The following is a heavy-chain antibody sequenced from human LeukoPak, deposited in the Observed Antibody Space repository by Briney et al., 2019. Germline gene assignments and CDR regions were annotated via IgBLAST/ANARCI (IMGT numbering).Heavy chain of an antibody. CDR3: ARDLGIAARPVFDQ. CDR1: GFSFSNYA. J-gene: IGHJ4*02. D-gene: IGHD6-6*01. Sequence: PGGSLRLSCAASGFSFSNYAMNWVRQAPGKGLEWVSTFSGSGGNTYYADSVKGRFTISRDDSKNTLYLQVDSLRAEDTAVYYFARDLGIAARPVFDQWGQGTLVTVSS. V-gene: IGHV3-23*01. CDR2: FSGSGGNT.